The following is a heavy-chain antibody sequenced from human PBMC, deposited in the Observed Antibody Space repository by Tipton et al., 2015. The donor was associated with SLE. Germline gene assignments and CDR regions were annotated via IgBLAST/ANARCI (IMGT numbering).Heavy chain of an antibody. CDR1: GLTVSSNY. D-gene: IGHD2-2*01. Sequence: QLVQSGGGLVQPGGSLRLSCAASGLTVSSNYMSWVRQAPGKGLEWVSVIYSGGSTYYADSVKGRFTISRHNSKNTLYLQMNSLRAEDTAVYYCARERPGDCSSTSCPGGYYFGYWGQGTLVTVSS. J-gene: IGHJ4*02. V-gene: IGHV3-53*04. CDR3: ARERPGDCSSTSCPGGYYFGY. CDR2: IYSGGST.